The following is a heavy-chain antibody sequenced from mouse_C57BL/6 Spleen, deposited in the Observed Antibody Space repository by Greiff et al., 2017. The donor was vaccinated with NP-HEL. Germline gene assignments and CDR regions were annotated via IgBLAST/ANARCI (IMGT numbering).Heavy chain of an antibody. CDR2: IYPGSGST. J-gene: IGHJ3*01. CDR3: AREGSYGSRPWFAY. D-gene: IGHD1-1*01. CDR1: GYTFTSYW. Sequence: QVQLQQSGAELVKPGASVKMSCKASGYTFTSYWITWVKQRPGQGLEWIGDIYPGSGSTNYNEKFKSKATLTVDTSSSTAYMQLSSLTSEDSAVYYCAREGSYGSRPWFAYGGKGTLVTVSA. V-gene: IGHV1-55*01.